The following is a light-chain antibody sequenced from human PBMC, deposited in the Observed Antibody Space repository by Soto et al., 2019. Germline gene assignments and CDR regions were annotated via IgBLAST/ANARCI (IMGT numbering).Light chain of an antibody. CDR3: QQSFDFPWT. CDR1: QHIRTY. J-gene: IGKJ1*01. V-gene: IGKV1-39*01. CDR2: SAS. Sequence: DVQMTQSPSSLSASVGDRVTITCRASQHIRTYLNWYQRKPGRAPDLLIYSASNLKSGVPSRFSGSGSGTDFTLTISSLQPEDFATYFCQQSFDFPWTFGQGTKVEIK.